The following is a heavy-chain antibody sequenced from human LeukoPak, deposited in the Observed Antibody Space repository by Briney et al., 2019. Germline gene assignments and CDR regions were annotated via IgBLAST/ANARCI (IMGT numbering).Heavy chain of an antibody. J-gene: IGHJ4*02. CDR2: INWNGGST. V-gene: IGHV3-20*04. CDR3: ARDSSSSSDY. D-gene: IGHD6-6*01. CDR1: GFTFDDYG. Sequence: GGSLRLSCAASGFTFDDYGMSWVRQPPGKGLEWVSGINWNGGSTGYADSVKGRFTISRNNAKNSLYLQMNSPRAENTALYYCARDSSSSSDYWGQGTLVTVSS.